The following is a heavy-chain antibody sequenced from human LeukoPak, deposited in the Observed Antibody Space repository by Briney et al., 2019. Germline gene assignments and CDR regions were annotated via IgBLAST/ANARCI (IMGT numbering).Heavy chain of an antibody. CDR1: GGSFSGHY. J-gene: IGHJ3*02. CDR3: ARVGRVTDI. D-gene: IGHD4-23*01. V-gene: IGHV4-34*01. CDR2: INHSGST. Sequence: SETLSLTCAIYGGSFSGHYWSWIRQAPGKGLEWIGEINHSGSTNYNPSLKSRVTISVDTSKNQFSLKLSSVTAADTAVYYCARVGRVTDIWGQGTMVTVSS.